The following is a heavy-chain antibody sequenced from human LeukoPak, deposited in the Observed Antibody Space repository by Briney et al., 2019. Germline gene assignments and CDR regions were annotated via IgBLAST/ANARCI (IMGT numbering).Heavy chain of an antibody. CDR2: ITASGGGT. V-gene: IGHV3-23*01. CDR3: ARLDCHGDGCYNH. CDR1: EFTFSSYA. D-gene: IGHD2-21*01. J-gene: IGHJ4*02. Sequence: PGGSLRLSCAASEFTFSSYAMSWVRQAPGKGLEWVSAITASGGGTYYTDSVKGRFTISRDNSKNTLYLQMNSLRAEDTAVYYCARLDCHGDGCYNHWGQGTLVTVSS.